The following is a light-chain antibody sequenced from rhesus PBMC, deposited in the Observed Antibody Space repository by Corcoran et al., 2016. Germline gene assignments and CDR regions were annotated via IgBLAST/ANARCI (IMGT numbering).Light chain of an antibody. V-gene: IGKV2-65*01. J-gene: IGKJ2*01. CDR3: GQGTNVPYS. Sequence: DVVMTQSPLSLPITPGQPASISCRSSQSLVHSNGNTYLSWYQQKPGQPPRRIIYQVSNRDSGVPDRFSGSVAGTDFTLQISRVEAEDVGVYYCGQGTNVPYSFGQGTKVEIK. CDR1: QSLVHSNGNTY. CDR2: QVS.